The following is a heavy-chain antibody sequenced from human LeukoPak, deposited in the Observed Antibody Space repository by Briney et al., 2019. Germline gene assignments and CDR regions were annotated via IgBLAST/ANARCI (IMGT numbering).Heavy chain of an antibody. D-gene: IGHD1-26*01. CDR1: GFIVSGDF. CDR2: IYSDGST. CDR3: ARERGRGRDSPWFDY. V-gene: IGHV3-53*01. J-gene: IGHJ4*02. Sequence: GSLRLSCADSGFIVSGDFMSWVRQAPGKGLEWVSVIYSDGSTYYADSVKGRFTISRDNSKNTLDLQTTGLRAEDTAVYYCARERGRGRDSPWFDYWGQGTLVTVSS.